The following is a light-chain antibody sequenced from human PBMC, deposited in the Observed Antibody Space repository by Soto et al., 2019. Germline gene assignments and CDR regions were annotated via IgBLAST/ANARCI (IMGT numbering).Light chain of an antibody. J-gene: IGKJ4*01. CDR2: DAS. CDR3: QHYNSYPLT. Sequence: DIQMTQSPSTLSASVGDRVTITCRASQSISNWLAWYQQKPGKAPKLLIYDASSLESGVPSRFSGGGSGTEFTLSISSLQPDDFATYYCQHYNSYPLTFGGATKVDIK. V-gene: IGKV1-5*01. CDR1: QSISNW.